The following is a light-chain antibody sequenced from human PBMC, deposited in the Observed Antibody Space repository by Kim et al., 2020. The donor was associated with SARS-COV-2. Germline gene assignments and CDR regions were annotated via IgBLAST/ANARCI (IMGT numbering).Light chain of an antibody. CDR3: QQYNDWPLT. J-gene: IGKJ4*01. CDR2: GAS. Sequence: EIVMTQSPATLSVSPGERATLSCRASQSVSSNLAWYQQKPGQAPSLLIYGASIRATGTPARFSGSGSGTEFTLTINILQSEDFATYYCQQYNDWPLTFGGGTKVDIK. V-gene: IGKV3D-15*03. CDR1: QSVSSN.